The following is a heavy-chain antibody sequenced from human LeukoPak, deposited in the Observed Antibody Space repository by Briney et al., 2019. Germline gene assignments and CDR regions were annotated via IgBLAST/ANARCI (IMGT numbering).Heavy chain of an antibody. V-gene: IGHV1-2*02. J-gene: IGHJ4*02. CDR1: GYTFTGYY. CDR3: AVSASGYGSGRYRHGYFDY. CDR2: INPNSGGT. Sequence: ASVKVSCKASGYTFTGYYMHWVRQAPGQGLEWMGWINPNSGGTNYAQKFQGRVTMTRDTSISTAYMELSRLRSDDTAVYYCAVSASGYGSGRYRHGYFDYWGQGTLVTVSS. D-gene: IGHD3-10*01.